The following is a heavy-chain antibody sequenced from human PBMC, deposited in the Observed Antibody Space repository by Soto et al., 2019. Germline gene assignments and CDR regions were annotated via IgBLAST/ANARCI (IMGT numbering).Heavy chain of an antibody. CDR2: MNPNSGNT. CDR3: ARERGGRSSYRFDP. V-gene: IGHV1-8*01. Sequence: QVQLVQSGAEVERPGASVKVSCKASGYTFTSYDINWVRQATGQGLEWMGWMNPNSGNTGYAQKFQGRVTMTRNTSISTAYMELSSLRSEDTAVYHCARERGGRSSYRFDPWGQGTLVTVSS. D-gene: IGHD6-13*01. CDR1: GYTFTSYD. J-gene: IGHJ5*02.